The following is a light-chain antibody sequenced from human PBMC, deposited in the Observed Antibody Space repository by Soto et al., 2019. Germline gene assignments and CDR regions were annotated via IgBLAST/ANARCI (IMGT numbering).Light chain of an antibody. V-gene: IGLV2-8*01. CDR3: SSYAGSNNLVV. Sequence: QSVLTQPPSASGSPGQSVTISCTGTRSDVGGYNYVSWYQQHPGKAPTLMIYEVIKRPSGVPDRFSGSKSGNTASLTVSGLQAEDEADYYCSSYAGSNNLVVFGGGTKLTVL. CDR1: RSDVGGYNY. J-gene: IGLJ2*01. CDR2: EVI.